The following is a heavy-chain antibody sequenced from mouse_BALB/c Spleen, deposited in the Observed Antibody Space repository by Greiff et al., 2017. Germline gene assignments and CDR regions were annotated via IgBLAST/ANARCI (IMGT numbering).Heavy chain of an antibody. J-gene: IGHJ4*01. CDR3: ASIYYDYDLYAMDY. V-gene: IGHV1S29*02. CDR2: IYPYNGGT. Sequence: DVKLQESGPELVKPGASVKISCKASGYTFTDYNMHWVKQSHGKSLEWIGYIYPYNGGTGYNQKFKSKATLTVDNSSSTAYMELRSLTSEDSAVYYCASIYYDYDLYAMDYWGQGTSVTVSS. CDR1: GYTFTDYN. D-gene: IGHD2-4*01.